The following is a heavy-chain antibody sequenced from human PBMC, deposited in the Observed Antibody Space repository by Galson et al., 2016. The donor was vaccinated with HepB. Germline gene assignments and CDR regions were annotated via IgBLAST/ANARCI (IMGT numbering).Heavy chain of an antibody. J-gene: IGHJ2*01. V-gene: IGHV4-59*02. CDR3: AREAGKRYRDI. CDR2: IHYSGGI. Sequence: LRLSCAASGSSVSGYWSWIRQPPGKGLEWIGVIHYSGGIDYNPSLNSRVTISVDTSKNQFSLYLSSVTAADTAVYYCAREAGKRYRDIWGRGTLVTVSS. D-gene: IGHD1-1*01. CDR1: GSSVSGY.